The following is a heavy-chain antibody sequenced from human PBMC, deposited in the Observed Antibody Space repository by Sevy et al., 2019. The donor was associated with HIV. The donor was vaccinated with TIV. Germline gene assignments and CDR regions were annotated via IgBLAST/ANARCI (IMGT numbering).Heavy chain of an antibody. D-gene: IGHD3-10*01. V-gene: IGHV3-30-3*01. CDR2: ISYDGSNK. CDR3: ARKVRGGVDY. Sequence: GGSLRLSCAASGFTFSSYAMHWVRQAPGKGLGWVAVISYDGSNKYYADSVKGRFTISRDNSKNTLYLQMNSLRAEDTAVYYCARKVRGGVDYWGQGTLVTVSS. CDR1: GFTFSSYA. J-gene: IGHJ4*02.